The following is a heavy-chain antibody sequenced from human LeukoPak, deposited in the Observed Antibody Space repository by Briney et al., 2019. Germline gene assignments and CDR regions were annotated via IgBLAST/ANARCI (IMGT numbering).Heavy chain of an antibody. J-gene: IGHJ4*02. Sequence: GGSLRLSCAASGFTFSSYSMNWVRQAPGKGLEWVSSISSSSSYIYYADSVKGRFTISRDNAKNSLYLQMNSLRAEDTAVYYCARSPYSRGNYYFDYWGQGTLVTVSS. D-gene: IGHD5-18*01. CDR2: ISSSSSYI. CDR3: ARSPYSRGNYYFDY. V-gene: IGHV3-21*01. CDR1: GFTFSSYS.